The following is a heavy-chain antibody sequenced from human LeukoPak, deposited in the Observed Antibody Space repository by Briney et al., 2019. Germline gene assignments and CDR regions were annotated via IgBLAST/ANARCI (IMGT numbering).Heavy chain of an antibody. CDR1: GFTFSSYS. J-gene: IGHJ4*02. CDR3: ARGFDSSGWYKVY. CDR2: ISSSSSYI. Sequence: GGSLRLSCAASGFTFSSYSMNWVRQAPGKGLEWVSSISSSSSYIYYADSVKGRFTISRDNARNSLYLQMNSLRAEDTAVYYCARGFDSSGWYKVYWGQGTLVTVSS. D-gene: IGHD6-19*01. V-gene: IGHV3-21*01.